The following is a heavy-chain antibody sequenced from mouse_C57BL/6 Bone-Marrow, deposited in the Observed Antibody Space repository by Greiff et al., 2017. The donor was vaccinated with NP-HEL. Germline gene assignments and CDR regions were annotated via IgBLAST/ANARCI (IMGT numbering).Heavy chain of an antibody. CDR1: GYTFTSYW. Sequence: QVQLQQPGAELVKPGASVKMSCKASGYTFTSYWITWVKQRPGQGLEWIGDIYPGSGSTNYNEKFKGKATLTADKSSSTAYMQFSSLTSEDSAIYYCSRGYNYGSSSWFAYWGQGTLVTVSA. D-gene: IGHD1-1*01. V-gene: IGHV1-55*01. CDR3: SRGYNYGSSSWFAY. CDR2: IYPGSGST. J-gene: IGHJ3*01.